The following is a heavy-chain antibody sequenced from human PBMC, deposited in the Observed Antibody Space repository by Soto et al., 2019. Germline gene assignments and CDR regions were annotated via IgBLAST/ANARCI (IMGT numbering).Heavy chain of an antibody. D-gene: IGHD1-1*01. CDR1: GFTFSSYV. V-gene: IGHV3-23*01. CDR3: AKDRTTAGTTVRFDP. Sequence: GGSLRLSCAASGFTFSSYVMSWVRQAPGKGLEWVSSISGSGGTTYYADSVKGRFTISRDNSKDTLYLQMDSLSAEDTAVYYCAKDRTTAGTTVRFDPWGQGALVTVSS. CDR2: ISGSGGTT. J-gene: IGHJ5*02.